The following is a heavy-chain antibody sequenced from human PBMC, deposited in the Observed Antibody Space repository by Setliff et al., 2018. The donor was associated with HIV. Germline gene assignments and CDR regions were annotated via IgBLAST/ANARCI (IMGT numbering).Heavy chain of an antibody. J-gene: IGHJ4*02. D-gene: IGHD1-1*01. CDR3: SYSGRQLRGPYFDF. CDR2: IYCNNNK. CDR1: GLALSTSGAG. Sequence: SGPTLVNPTPTLTMTCTFSGLALSTSGAGVGWIRQSPGKALEWLAFIYCNNNKQNSTSLMSRLTVTKDTSKTRVVFTMTNMFPLDTATYYCSYSGRQLRGPYFDFWGQGTPVTVSS. V-gene: IGHV2-5*01.